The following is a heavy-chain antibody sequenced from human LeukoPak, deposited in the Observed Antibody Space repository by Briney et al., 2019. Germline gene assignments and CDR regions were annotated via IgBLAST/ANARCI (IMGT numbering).Heavy chain of an antibody. Sequence: SETLSLTCTVSGGSISSYYWSWIRQPPGKGLEWIGYIYYSGSTNYNPSLKSRVTISVDTSKNQFSLKLSSVTAADTAVYYCARGVAEVLWFGELLYPGNWFDPWGQGTLVTVSS. D-gene: IGHD3-10*01. V-gene: IGHV4-59*01. CDR1: GGSISSYY. CDR2: IYYSGST. CDR3: ARGVAEVLWFGELLYPGNWFDP. J-gene: IGHJ5*02.